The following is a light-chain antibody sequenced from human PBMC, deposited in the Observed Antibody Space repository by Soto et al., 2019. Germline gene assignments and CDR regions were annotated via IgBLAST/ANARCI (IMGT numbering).Light chain of an antibody. V-gene: IGKV3-20*01. CDR1: QSISSSF. Sequence: EVLLTQSPGILSLSPGERASLSGWAIQSISSSFLAWYQQKPGQAPRLLIYGASSRATGIPDRFSGTGSETDFTLTISRLEPEDFAVYYCQQYDNSPITFGQRARLAI. J-gene: IGKJ5*01. CDR2: GAS. CDR3: QQYDNSPIT.